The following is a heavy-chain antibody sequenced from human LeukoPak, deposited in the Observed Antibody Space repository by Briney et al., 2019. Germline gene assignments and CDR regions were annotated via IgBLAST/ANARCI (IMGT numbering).Heavy chain of an antibody. CDR1: GGSFSGYY. J-gene: IGHJ4*02. Sequence: SETLSLTCAVYGGSFSGYYWTWIRQPPGKGLEWIGYIYYSGSTNYNPSLKSRVTISVDTSKNQFSLKLSSVTAADTAVYYCARGLMATINYFDYWGQGTLVTVSS. D-gene: IGHD5-24*01. CDR3: ARGLMATINYFDY. CDR2: IYYSGST. V-gene: IGHV4-59*01.